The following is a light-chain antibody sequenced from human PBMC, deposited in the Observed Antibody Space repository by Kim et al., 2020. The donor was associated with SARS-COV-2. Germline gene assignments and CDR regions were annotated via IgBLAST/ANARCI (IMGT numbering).Light chain of an antibody. CDR2: EAS. V-gene: IGKV1-17*01. CDR3: LQHNSYPRT. J-gene: IGKJ1*01. CDR1: QDIRYE. Sequence: SDGGRIATTCRASQDIRYELGWYQRKRGKAPRLLIYEASTLQNGVPSKFSGSGSETEFTLTISSLQPEDFTTYYCLQHNSYPRTFGQGTKVDIK.